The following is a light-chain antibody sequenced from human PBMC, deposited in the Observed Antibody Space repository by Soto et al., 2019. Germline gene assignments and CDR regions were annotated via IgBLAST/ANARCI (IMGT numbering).Light chain of an antibody. CDR3: CSYAGSYTLV. CDR2: DVN. CDR1: SSDVGGYHY. Sequence: QSALTQPRSVSGSPGQSVTLSCTGTSSDVGGYHYVSWYQHHPGKAPKIIIFDVNKRPSGVPDRFSGSKSCNTASLTISGLQTEDEADYYCCSYAGSYTLVFGGGTKLTVL. J-gene: IGLJ2*01. V-gene: IGLV2-11*01.